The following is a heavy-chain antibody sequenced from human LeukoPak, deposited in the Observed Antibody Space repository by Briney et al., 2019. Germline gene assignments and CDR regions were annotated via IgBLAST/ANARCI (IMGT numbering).Heavy chain of an antibody. CDR3: ARSRGWYVYGMDV. CDR2: IYYSGST. D-gene: IGHD6-19*01. CDR1: GGSISSYY. Sequence: PSETLSLTCTVSGGSISSYYWSWIRQPPGKGLEWIGYIYYSGSTNYNPSLKSRVTISVDTSKNQFSLKLSSVTAADTAVYYCARSRGWYVYGMDVWGQGTTVTVSS. V-gene: IGHV4-59*08. J-gene: IGHJ6*02.